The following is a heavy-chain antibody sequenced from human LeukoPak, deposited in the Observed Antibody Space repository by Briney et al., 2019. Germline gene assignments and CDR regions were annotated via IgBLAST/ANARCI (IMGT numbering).Heavy chain of an antibody. CDR1: GGPYRYA. J-gene: IGHJ1*01. CDR3: TTYGANVAEYFEH. CDR2: IIPPSGTA. V-gene: IGHV1-69*05. D-gene: IGHD4/OR15-4a*01. Sequence: GASVKVSCKASGGPYRYAITWVRQGPGPGLEWMGGIIPPSGTANYAQKFQGRVTISKDDSTSTTYMELSSLRSEDTAVYYCTTYGANVAEYFEHWGQDTLVGVSS.